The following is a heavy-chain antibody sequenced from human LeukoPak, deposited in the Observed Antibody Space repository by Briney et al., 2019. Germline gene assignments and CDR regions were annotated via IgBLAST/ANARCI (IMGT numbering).Heavy chain of an antibody. CDR1: GFTFSSYA. V-gene: IGHV3-23*01. J-gene: IGHJ4*02. D-gene: IGHD2-21*02. Sequence: GGSLRLSCAASGFTFSSYAMSWVRQAPGKGLEWVSGISGGGGDTYYADSVKGRFTISRDNSKNTLYLQMNSLRAEDTAVYYCAKVSWICGGDCLGNDYWGQGTLVTVSS. CDR2: ISGGGGDT. CDR3: AKVSWICGGDCLGNDY.